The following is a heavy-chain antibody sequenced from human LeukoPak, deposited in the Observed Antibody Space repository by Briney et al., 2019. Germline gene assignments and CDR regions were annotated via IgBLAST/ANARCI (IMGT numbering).Heavy chain of an antibody. J-gene: IGHJ4*02. CDR3: AGGGDSGGYYYPMFDY. Sequence: SETLSLTCAVYGGSFSGYYWSWIRQPPGKGLEWIGEINHSGSTNYNPSLKSRVTISVDTSKNQFSLKLRSVTAADTAVYFCAGGGDSGGYYYPMFDYWGQGTLVTVSS. CDR2: INHSGST. CDR1: GGSFSGYY. V-gene: IGHV4-34*01. D-gene: IGHD3-22*01.